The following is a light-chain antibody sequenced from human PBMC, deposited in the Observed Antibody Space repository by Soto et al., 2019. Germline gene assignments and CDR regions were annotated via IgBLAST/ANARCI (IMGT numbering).Light chain of an antibody. Sequence: EIVLTLSPGTLSLSPGERATLSCGASQSVSNNYLAWYQQKPGQAPRLLIYGASNRATGIPDRFSGSGSGTDFTLTISRLEPEDFAVYYCQQYGSSGTFGQGTKVDIK. CDR2: GAS. CDR3: QQYGSSGT. V-gene: IGKV3-20*01. CDR1: QSVSNNY. J-gene: IGKJ1*01.